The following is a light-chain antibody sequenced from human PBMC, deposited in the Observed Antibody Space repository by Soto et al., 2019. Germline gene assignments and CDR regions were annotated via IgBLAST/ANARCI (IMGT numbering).Light chain of an antibody. CDR3: HQYGSAPWT. Sequence: EIVLPQSPDTLSLSPGAGATLSGRASHDVSVSLVWYRQSPGQSPRLLIHDASNRATGISARFSGSGSGTDFTLTITRLEPEDFAVYYCHQYGSAPWTVGQGNKVDIK. CDR2: DAS. V-gene: IGKV3-20*01. CDR1: HDVSVS. J-gene: IGKJ1*01.